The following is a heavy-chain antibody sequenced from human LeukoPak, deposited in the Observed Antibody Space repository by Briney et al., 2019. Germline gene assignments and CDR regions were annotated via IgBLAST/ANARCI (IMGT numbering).Heavy chain of an antibody. V-gene: IGHV1-69*04. J-gene: IGHJ4*02. CDR1: VGTFSSYA. Sequence: SVNVSCKASVGTFSSYAISWVRQARGQGLEWMGSIFPILGIANYAHKFQGRVTITVDKSTRTDYMELSSLRSEDMGVYYCARDMGVVDYYGSGSPFDYWGQGTLVTVSS. D-gene: IGHD3-10*01. CDR2: IFPILGIA. CDR3: ARDMGVVDYYGSGSPFDY.